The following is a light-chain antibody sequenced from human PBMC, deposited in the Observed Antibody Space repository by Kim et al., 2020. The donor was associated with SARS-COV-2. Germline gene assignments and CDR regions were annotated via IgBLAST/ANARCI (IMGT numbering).Light chain of an antibody. V-gene: IGLV1-51*01. CDR3: GTWESSLSAGI. CDR2: DND. J-gene: IGLJ2*01. Sequence: GQKVTISCSGSSSNIGNNYVSWYQQLPGTATKHLIYDNDQRPSAIPDRFSASKSGTSATLGITGLQTGDEADYYCGTWESSLSAGIFGGGTQLTVL. CDR1: SSNIGNNY.